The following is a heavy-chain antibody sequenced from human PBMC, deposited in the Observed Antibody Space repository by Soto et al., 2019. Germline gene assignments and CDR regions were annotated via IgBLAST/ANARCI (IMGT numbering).Heavy chain of an antibody. CDR2: INAGNGNT. V-gene: IGHV1-3*01. J-gene: IGHJ4*02. CDR3: ARGSGYYYWDDY. CDR1: GFTFTSYA. D-gene: IGHD3-22*01. Sequence: ASVKVSCKASGFTFTSYAMHWVRQAPGQRLEWMGWINAGNGNTKYSQKFQGRVTITRDTSASTAYMELSSLRSEDTAVYYCARGSGYYYWDDYWGQGTLVTVSS.